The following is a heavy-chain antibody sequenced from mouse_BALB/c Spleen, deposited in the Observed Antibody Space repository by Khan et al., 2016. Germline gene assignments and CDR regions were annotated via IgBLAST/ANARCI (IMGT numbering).Heavy chain of an antibody. J-gene: IGHJ4*01. Sequence: QVQLKQSGPGLVAPSQSLSITCTVSGFSLTSYGVHWVRQPPGKGLEWLGVILAGGSTNYNSALMSRLSLSKDTSKSQVYIKMNSLQTEETAMYYCASNYAMEYWGQGTSVTVSS. CDR3: ASNYAMEY. CDR1: GFSLTSYG. CDR2: ILAGGST. V-gene: IGHV2-9*02.